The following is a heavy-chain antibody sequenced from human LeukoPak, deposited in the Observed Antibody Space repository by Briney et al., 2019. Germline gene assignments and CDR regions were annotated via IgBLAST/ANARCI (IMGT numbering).Heavy chain of an antibody. CDR1: GYTFTSYD. CDR3: ARGSWYDYVWGSSTYYNWFDP. V-gene: IGHV1-8*03. J-gene: IGHJ5*02. CDR2: MNPNSGNT. Sequence: ASVKVSCKASGYTFTSYDINWVRQATGQGLEWMGWMNPNSGNTGYAQKFQGRVTITRNTSISTAYMELSSLRSEDTAVYYCARGSWYDYVWGSSTYYNWFDPWGQGTLVTVSS. D-gene: IGHD3-16*01.